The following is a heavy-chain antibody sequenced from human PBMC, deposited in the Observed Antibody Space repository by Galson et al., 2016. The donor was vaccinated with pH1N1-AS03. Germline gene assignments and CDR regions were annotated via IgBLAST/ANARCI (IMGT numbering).Heavy chain of an antibody. V-gene: IGHV2-5*01. J-gene: IGHJ5*02. Sequence: PALVKPTQTLTLTCTFSGFSLSTSGVGVGWIRQAPGKALEWLAIIYWNDDIRYSPSLRNRLTITKDTSKSQVVLTMTNMDPVDTATYFCARAYYGDFADWFDPWGQGTRVNVSS. CDR1: GFSLSTSGVG. D-gene: IGHD4-17*01. CDR3: ARAYYGDFADWFDP. CDR2: IYWNDDI.